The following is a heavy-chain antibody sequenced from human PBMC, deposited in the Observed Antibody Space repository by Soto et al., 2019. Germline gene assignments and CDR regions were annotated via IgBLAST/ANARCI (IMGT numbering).Heavy chain of an antibody. J-gene: IGHJ4*02. CDR3: AREPSSYGGNSGGNIDY. Sequence: QVQLQESGPGLVKPSQTLSLTCTVSGGSISSGGYYWSWIRQHPGKGLEWIGYIYYSGSTYYNPSLKSRVTISVDTSKNQSSLKLSSVTAADTAVYYCAREPSSYGGNSGGNIDYWGQGTLVTVSS. V-gene: IGHV4-31*03. CDR1: GGSISSGGYY. D-gene: IGHD4-17*01. CDR2: IYYSGST.